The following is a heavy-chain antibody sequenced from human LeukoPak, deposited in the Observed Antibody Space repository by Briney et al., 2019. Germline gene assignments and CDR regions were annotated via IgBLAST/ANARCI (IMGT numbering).Heavy chain of an antibody. J-gene: IGHJ4*02. CDR2: IYHSGST. Sequence: PSETLSLTCTVSGYSISSGYYWGWIRQPPGKGLEWIGRIYHSGSTYYNPPLKSRVTISVDTSKNQFSLKLSSVTAADTAVYYCARGMYYYDSSDHPYYFDYWGQGTLVTVSS. V-gene: IGHV4-38-2*02. CDR3: ARGMYYYDSSDHPYYFDY. CDR1: GYSISSGYY. D-gene: IGHD3-22*01.